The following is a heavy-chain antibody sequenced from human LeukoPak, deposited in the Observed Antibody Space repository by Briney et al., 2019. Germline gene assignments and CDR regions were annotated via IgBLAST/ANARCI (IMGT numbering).Heavy chain of an antibody. D-gene: IGHD3-10*01. Sequence: ASVKVSCKASGYTFTSYAMNWVRQAPGQGLEWMGWINPNSGGTNYAQKFQGRVTMTRDTSISTAYMELSRLRSDDTAVYYCAREKALYYYRGAADAFDIWGQGTMVTVSS. CDR2: INPNSGGT. J-gene: IGHJ3*02. V-gene: IGHV1-2*02. CDR1: GYTFTSYA. CDR3: AREKALYYYRGAADAFDI.